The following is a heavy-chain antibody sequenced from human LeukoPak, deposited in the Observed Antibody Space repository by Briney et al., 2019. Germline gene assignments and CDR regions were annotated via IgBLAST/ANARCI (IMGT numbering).Heavy chain of an antibody. CDR2: ISSDSATI. V-gene: IGHV3-48*02. J-gene: IGHJ4*02. CDR3: ARRDPFDN. CDR1: GFTFSHYH. Sequence: GGSLRLSCAASGFTFSHYHMNWVRHPPGKVLEWISLISSDSATIYYTDSVKNRITITTTNAANSLHLQMNILRDEETTVYYCARRDPFDNRGQGTMVTVSS.